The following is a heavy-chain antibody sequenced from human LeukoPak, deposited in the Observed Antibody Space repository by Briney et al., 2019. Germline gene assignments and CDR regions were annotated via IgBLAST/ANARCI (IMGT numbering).Heavy chain of an antibody. V-gene: IGHV4-59*08. Sequence: SETLSLTCTVSGGSTSSDYWSWIRQSPGKGLEWVGYVYNSGDTGKNPSLKSRVAILLDTSKNQCSLKLTSVSAADTAVYYCARLKLGAYFDLWGRGTLVTVSS. CDR3: ARLKLGAYFDL. D-gene: IGHD3-16*01. CDR2: VYNSGDT. J-gene: IGHJ2*01. CDR1: GGSTSSDY.